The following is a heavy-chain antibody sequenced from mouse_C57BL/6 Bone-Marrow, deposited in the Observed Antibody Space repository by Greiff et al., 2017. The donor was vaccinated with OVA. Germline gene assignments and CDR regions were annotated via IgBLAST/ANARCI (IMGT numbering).Heavy chain of an antibody. D-gene: IGHD2-4*01. CDR2: IYPGDGDT. V-gene: IGHV1-80*01. CDR3: ARCDYLYYFDY. Sequence: VQLQESGAELVKPGASVKLSCKASGYAFSSYWMNWVKQRPGKGLEWIGQIYPGDGDTNYNGKFKGKATLTADKSSSTAYMQLSSLTSEDSAVYFCARCDYLYYFDYWGQGTTLTVSS. J-gene: IGHJ2*01. CDR1: GYAFSSYW.